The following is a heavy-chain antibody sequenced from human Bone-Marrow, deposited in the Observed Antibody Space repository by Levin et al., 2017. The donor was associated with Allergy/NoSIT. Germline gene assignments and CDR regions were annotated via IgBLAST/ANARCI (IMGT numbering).Heavy chain of an antibody. CDR1: GASIRSSY. CDR3: ARDSSWKGDDAFVI. Sequence: SQTLSLPCNVSGASIRSSYWSWIRQPPGKGLEWIGYIYYSGSTNYNPSLTSRVTISIDPSKTHFSLKLTSVTAADAAVYYCARDSSWKGDDAFVIWGQGSMVTVSS. J-gene: IGHJ3*02. V-gene: IGHV4-59*01. D-gene: IGHD2-2*01. CDR2: IYYSGST.